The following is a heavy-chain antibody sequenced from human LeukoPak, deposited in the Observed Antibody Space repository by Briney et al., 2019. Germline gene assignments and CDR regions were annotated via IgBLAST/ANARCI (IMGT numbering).Heavy chain of an antibody. D-gene: IGHD6-13*01. CDR3: AKHISSWYNFDY. V-gene: IGHV3-23*01. Sequence: GGSLRLSCAASGFTFSDYYMSWIRQAPGKGLEWVSAIGGSGGGTWYTDSVKGRFTISRDNSKNTLSLQMNSLRAEDTAIYYCAKHISSWYNFDYWGQGTLVTVSS. J-gene: IGHJ4*02. CDR2: IGGSGGGT. CDR1: GFTFSDYY.